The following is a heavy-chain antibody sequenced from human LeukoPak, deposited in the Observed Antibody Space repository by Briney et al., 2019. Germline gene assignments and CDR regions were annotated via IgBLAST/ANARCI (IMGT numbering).Heavy chain of an antibody. D-gene: IGHD2-2*01. CDR3: AKESCSSRCNFDY. J-gene: IGHJ4*02. Sequence: GGSLRLSCAASGFSVSRNYMSWVRQAPGKGLEWVSVIYSGGSTYYADSVKGRFTISRDNSKNTLYLQMNSLRAEDTAVYYCAKESCSSRCNFDYWGQGTLVTVSS. V-gene: IGHV3-53*01. CDR2: IYSGGST. CDR1: GFSVSRNY.